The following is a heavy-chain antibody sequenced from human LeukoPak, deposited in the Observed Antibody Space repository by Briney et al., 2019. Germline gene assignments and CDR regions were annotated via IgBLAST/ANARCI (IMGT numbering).Heavy chain of an antibody. CDR2: IGTAGDT. V-gene: IGHV3-13*04. J-gene: IGHJ4*02. Sequence: PGGSLRLSCATLGFTFRSHDMYWVRPVTGKSLEWVSGIGTAGDTFNPGSVRGRFTISRENAKHSLYLQMNSLMAGDTAVHCCAKQGCSAPWEQQRPSFDYWGQGTLVTVSS. D-gene: IGHD6-13*01. CDR1: GFTFRSHD. CDR3: AKQGCSAPWEQQRPSFDY.